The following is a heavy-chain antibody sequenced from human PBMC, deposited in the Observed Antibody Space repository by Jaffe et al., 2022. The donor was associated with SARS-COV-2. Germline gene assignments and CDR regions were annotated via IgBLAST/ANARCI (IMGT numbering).Heavy chain of an antibody. V-gene: IGHV2-26*01. J-gene: IGHJ3*02. CDR1: GFSLSNARMG. CDR3: ARIPYYYDRPQGWQGDAFDI. D-gene: IGHD3-22*01. Sequence: QVTLKESGPVLVKPTETLTLTCTVSGFSLSNARMGVSWIRQPPGKALEWLAHIFSNDEKSYSTSLKSRLTISKDTSKSQVVLTMTNMDPVDTATYYCARIPYYYDRPQGWQGDAFDIWGQGTMVTVSS. CDR2: IFSNDEK.